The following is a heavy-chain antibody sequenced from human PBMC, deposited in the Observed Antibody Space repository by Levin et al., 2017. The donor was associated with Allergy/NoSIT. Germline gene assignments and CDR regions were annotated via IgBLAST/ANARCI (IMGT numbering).Heavy chain of an antibody. D-gene: IGHD3-10*01. Sequence: QAGGSLRLSCAASGFTFSSYGMHWVRQAPGRGLEWVAVIWSDGGKQYYTDSVKGRFTISRDNSKNTLYLQMNNLSAEDTAVYYCARVFDTYFFDIWGQGTMVTVSS. J-gene: IGHJ3*02. CDR1: GFTFSSYG. CDR3: ARVFDTYFFDI. V-gene: IGHV3-33*01. CDR2: IWSDGGKQ.